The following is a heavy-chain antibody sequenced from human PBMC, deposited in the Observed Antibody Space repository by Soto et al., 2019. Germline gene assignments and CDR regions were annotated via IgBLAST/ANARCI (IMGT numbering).Heavy chain of an antibody. J-gene: IGHJ6*02. CDR3: ARDPVDLFGYMDV. V-gene: IGHV1-69*06. CDR2: IIPLLKTV. Sequence: QEELVQSGAEVKKPGSSVNVSCKASRGTFASYSITWVRQAPGQRLEWMGEIIPLLKTVNYAQKFQGRVTIAGDRSTSTVYMALSRLRSDDTAAYYCARDPVDLFGYMDVWGHGTTVTVS. CDR1: RGTFASYS. D-gene: IGHD6-25*01.